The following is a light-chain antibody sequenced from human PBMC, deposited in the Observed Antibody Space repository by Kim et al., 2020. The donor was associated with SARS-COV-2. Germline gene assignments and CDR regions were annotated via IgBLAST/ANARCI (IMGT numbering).Light chain of an antibody. J-gene: IGLJ3*02. CDR3: TSYTRSDTWV. Sequence: GQSITISCTGTKNDVGGYNYVSWYQQHPGKAPKFMIYDVSKRPSGISDRFSGSKSGNTASLTISGLQAEDEADYYCTSYTRSDTWVFGGGTQLTVL. CDR2: DVS. CDR1: KNDVGGYNY. V-gene: IGLV2-14*03.